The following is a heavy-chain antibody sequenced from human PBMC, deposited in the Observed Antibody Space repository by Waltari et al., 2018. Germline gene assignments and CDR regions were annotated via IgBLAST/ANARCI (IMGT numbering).Heavy chain of an antibody. CDR2: ISAYIGNT. D-gene: IGHD3-22*01. J-gene: IGHJ4*02. CDR1: GSTFTSSS. V-gene: IGHV1-18*01. Sequence: QVQLVQSGAEVKKPGASVKVSCKASGSTFTSSSISWGRQAPGQGREWMGWISAYIGNTLYAQKLQGRVTMTTDTSTSTAYMELRSLRSDDTAVYYCARDDSGGYWGYWGQGTLVTVSS. CDR3: ARDDSGGYWGY.